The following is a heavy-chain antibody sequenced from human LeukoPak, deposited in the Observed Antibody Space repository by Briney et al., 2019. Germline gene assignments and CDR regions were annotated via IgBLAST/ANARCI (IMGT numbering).Heavy chain of an antibody. J-gene: IGHJ4*02. CDR1: GGTFISYA. CDR2: IIPIFGTA. CDR3: AGSLKFITMIPHY. D-gene: IGHD3-22*01. V-gene: IGHV1-69*13. Sequence: GASVKVSCKASGGTFISYAISWVRQAPGQGLEWMGGIIPIFGTANYAQKFQGRVTITADESTSTAYMELSSLRSEDTAVFYCAGSLKFITMIPHYWGQGTLVTVSS.